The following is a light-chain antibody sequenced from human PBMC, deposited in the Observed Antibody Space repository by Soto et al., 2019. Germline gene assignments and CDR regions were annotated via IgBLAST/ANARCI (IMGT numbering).Light chain of an antibody. CDR3: SSFSSGTTLFV. V-gene: IGLV2-14*01. J-gene: IGLJ2*01. Sequence: QSVLTQPASVSGSPGQSITISCTGANSDIGDWNYVSWYQQYPGKAPKVIIYEVNYRPSGVSYRFSGSKSGNTASLTISGLQVEDEADYYCSSFSSGTTLFVFGGGTKLTVL. CDR2: EVN. CDR1: NSDIGDWNY.